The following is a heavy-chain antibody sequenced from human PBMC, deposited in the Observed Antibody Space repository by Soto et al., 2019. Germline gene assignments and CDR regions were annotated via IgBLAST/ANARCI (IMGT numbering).Heavy chain of an antibody. CDR3: ARPGLGSSYFDY. Sequence: SETLSLTCTVSGGSISSSSYYWGWIRQPPGKGLEWIGSIYYSGSTYYNPSLKSRVTISVDTSKNQFSLKLSSVAAADTAVYYCARPGLGSSYFDYWGQGTLVTVSS. CDR1: GGSISSSSYY. CDR2: IYYSGST. D-gene: IGHD6-6*01. V-gene: IGHV4-39*01. J-gene: IGHJ4*02.